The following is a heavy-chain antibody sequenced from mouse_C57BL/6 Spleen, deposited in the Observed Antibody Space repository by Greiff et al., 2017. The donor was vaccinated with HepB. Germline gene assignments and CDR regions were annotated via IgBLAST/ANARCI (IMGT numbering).Heavy chain of an antibody. D-gene: IGHD2-1*01. V-gene: IGHV1-15*01. J-gene: IGHJ4*01. CDR2: IDPETGGT. CDR1: GYTFTDYE. Sequence: QVQLQQSGAELVRPGASVTLSCKASGYTFTDYEMHWVKQTPVHGLEWIGAIDPETGGTAYNQKFKGKAILTADKSSSTAYMELRSLTSEDSAVYYCLYYGNYGAMDYWGQGTAVTVSS. CDR3: LYYGNYGAMDY.